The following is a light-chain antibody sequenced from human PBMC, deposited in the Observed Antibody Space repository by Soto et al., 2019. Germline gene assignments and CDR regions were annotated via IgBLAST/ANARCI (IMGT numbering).Light chain of an antibody. CDR1: QSVSRI. CDR2: DAS. CDR3: QQRGNWPPIT. J-gene: IGKJ5*01. V-gene: IGKV3-11*01. Sequence: ETVLTQSPATLSLSPGERATLSCRASQSVSRILAWYQQKPGQAPRLLIYDASNRATGIPARFSGSGSVTDFTLTISSLEPEDFAVYYCQQRGNWPPITFGQGTRLDIK.